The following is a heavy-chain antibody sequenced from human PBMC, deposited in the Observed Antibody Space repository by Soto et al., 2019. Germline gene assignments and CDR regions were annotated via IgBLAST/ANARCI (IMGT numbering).Heavy chain of an antibody. J-gene: IGHJ4*02. CDR2: ISAYNGNT. V-gene: IGHV1-18*01. D-gene: IGHD1-26*01. CDR1: GYTFTSYG. Sequence: ASVKGSCKASGYTFTSYGIGWVRQAPGQGLEWMGWISAYNGNTNYAQKLQGRVTMTTDTSTSTAYMELRSLRSDDTAVYYCAREAIVGANVYYFDYWGQGTPVTVSS. CDR3: AREAIVGANVYYFDY.